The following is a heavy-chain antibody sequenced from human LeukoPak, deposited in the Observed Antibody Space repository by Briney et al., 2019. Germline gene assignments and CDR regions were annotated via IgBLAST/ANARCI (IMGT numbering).Heavy chain of an antibody. D-gene: IGHD6-19*01. CDR1: GYTFTGYY. Sequence: ASVKVSCTASGYTFTGYYMHWVRQAPGQGLEWMGWINPNSGGTNYAQKFQGRVTMTRDTSISTAYMELSRLRSDDTAVYYCARDPVAGTDYYYYYYMDVWGKGTTVTVSS. J-gene: IGHJ6*03. CDR3: ARDPVAGTDYYYYYYMDV. V-gene: IGHV1-2*02. CDR2: INPNSGGT.